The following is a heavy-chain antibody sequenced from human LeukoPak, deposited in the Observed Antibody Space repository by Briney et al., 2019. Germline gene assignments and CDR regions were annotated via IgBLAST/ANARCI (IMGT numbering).Heavy chain of an antibody. CDR2: INSDGSST. Sequence: GGSLRLSCAASGFTFSSYWMHWVRQAPGKGLVWVSRINSDGSSTSYADSVKGRFTISRDNAKNTLYLQMNSLRAEDTAVYHCASDYGEEGGDAFDIWGQGTMVTVSS. J-gene: IGHJ3*02. V-gene: IGHV3-74*01. CDR3: ASDYGEEGGDAFDI. CDR1: GFTFSSYW. D-gene: IGHD4-17*01.